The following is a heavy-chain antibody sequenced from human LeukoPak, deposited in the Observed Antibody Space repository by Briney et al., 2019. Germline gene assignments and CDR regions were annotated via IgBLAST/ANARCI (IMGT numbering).Heavy chain of an antibody. Sequence: PGGSLRLSCGASGFTFSSHWMSWVRQAPGKGLEWVSCISSSTSYIYYADSVKGRFSISRDNAKNSLYLQMNSLRAEDTAVYYCARDLGWLRFGGHAFDIWGHGTMVTVS. J-gene: IGHJ3*02. CDR2: ISSSTSYI. CDR1: GFTFSSHW. D-gene: IGHD5-12*01. V-gene: IGHV3-21*01. CDR3: ARDLGWLRFGGHAFDI.